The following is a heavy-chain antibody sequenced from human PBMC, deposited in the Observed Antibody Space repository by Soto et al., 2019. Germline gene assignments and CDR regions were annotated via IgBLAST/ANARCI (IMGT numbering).Heavy chain of an antibody. J-gene: IGHJ6*02. CDR1: GFTFSSYG. CDR3: AKGRVLFYYYYGMDV. D-gene: IGHD2-21*01. V-gene: IGHV3-30*18. CDR2: ISYDGSNK. Sequence: LRLSCAASGFTFSSYGMHWVRQAPGKGLEWVAVISYDGSNKYYADSVKGRFTISRDNSKNTLYLQMNSLRAEDTAVYYCAKGRVLFYYYYGMDVWGQGTTVTVSS.